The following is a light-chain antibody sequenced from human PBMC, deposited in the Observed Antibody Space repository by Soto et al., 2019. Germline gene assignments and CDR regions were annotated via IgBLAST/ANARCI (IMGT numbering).Light chain of an antibody. CDR3: QQYGGSPKT. Sequence: EIVLTQSPGTLSLSPGERATLSCRASQSVSSNYLAWYQQKPGQAPRLLIYGASSRATGIPDRFSGSGSGTDFTLTISRLEPEDFVVYYCQQYGGSPKTFGQGTKVEI. CDR2: GAS. J-gene: IGKJ1*01. V-gene: IGKV3-20*01. CDR1: QSVSSNY.